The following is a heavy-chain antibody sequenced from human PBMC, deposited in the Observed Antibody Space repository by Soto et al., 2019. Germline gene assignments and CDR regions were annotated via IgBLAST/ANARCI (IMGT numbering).Heavy chain of an antibody. Sequence: EVQLVESGGGLVKPGGSRRLSCAASGFSISSAWMNWVRQAPGKGLEWVGRIKTKTQGETTDYPAPVKGRFTISRDDSKNTLYLQMNSLKMEDTAVYYCTTGSVEGYWGQGTLVTVSS. CDR2: IKTKTQGETT. CDR1: GFSISSAW. J-gene: IGHJ4*02. V-gene: IGHV3-15*07. D-gene: IGHD3-3*01. CDR3: TTGSVEGY.